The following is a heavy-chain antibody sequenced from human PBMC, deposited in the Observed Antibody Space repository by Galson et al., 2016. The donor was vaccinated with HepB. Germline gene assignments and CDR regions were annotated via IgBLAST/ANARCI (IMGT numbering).Heavy chain of an antibody. J-gene: IGHJ4*02. CDR3: ARTEGIMAYAAIDY. D-gene: IGHD2-8*01. V-gene: IGHV1-69*02. CDR2: IIPVLHIT. Sequence: SVKVSCKASGGSLSTYTVSWVRQAPGQGLEWMGRIIPVLHITNYAQKFQGRLTITADDSTSTAFMELSSLRSDDTAVYYCARTEGIMAYAAIDYWGQGTLLTVSS. CDR1: GGSLSTYT.